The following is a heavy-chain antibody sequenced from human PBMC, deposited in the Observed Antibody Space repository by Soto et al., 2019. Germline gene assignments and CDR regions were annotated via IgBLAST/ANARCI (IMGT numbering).Heavy chain of an antibody. CDR3: ARDERWLVRDNWFDP. CDR1: GYTITSYG. J-gene: IGHJ5*02. CDR2: ISAYNGNT. D-gene: IGHD6-19*01. V-gene: IGHV1-18*01. Sequence: GASVKVSCKASGYTITSYGISWVRQAPGQGLEWMGWISAYNGNTNYAQKLQGRVTMTTETSTSTAYMELRSLRSDDTAVYYCARDERWLVRDNWFDPWGQGTLVTVSS.